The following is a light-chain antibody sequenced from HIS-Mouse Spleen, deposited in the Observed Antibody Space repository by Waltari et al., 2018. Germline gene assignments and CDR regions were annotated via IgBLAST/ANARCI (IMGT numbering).Light chain of an antibody. CDR3: YSAADNNLGV. CDR1: VLAKQY. J-gene: IGLJ3*02. Sequence: SYELTQPSSVSVSPGQTARITCSGDVLAKQYDRWFQQKPGQAPVLVIYKDSERPSGIPERFSGSSSGTTVTLTISGAQVEDEADYYCYSAADNNLGVFGGGTKLTVL. V-gene: IGLV3-27*01. CDR2: KDS.